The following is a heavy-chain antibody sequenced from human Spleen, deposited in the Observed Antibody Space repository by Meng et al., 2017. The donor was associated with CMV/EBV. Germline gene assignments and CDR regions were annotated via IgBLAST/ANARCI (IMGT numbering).Heavy chain of an antibody. Sequence: GQLQQWGAGRLKPSGTLSLTCAVYGGSFSGYYWSGIRQPPGKGLEWIGEINHSGSTNYNPSLKSRVTISVDTSKNQFSLKLSSVTAADTAVYYCASLRFLEWLSDTNFDYWGQGTLVTVSS. CDR3: ASLRFLEWLSDTNFDY. D-gene: IGHD3-3*01. CDR1: GGSFSGYY. CDR2: INHSGST. V-gene: IGHV4-34*01. J-gene: IGHJ4*02.